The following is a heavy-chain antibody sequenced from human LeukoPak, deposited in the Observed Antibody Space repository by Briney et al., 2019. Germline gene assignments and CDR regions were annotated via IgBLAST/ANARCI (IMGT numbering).Heavy chain of an antibody. CDR1: GFTFSSFW. Sequence: PGRSLRLSCAASGFTFSSFWMHWVRQAPGEGLVWVSRINSDGSSTTYADSVKGRFTVSRDNAKNTLYLQMNSLRAEDTAVYYCARVHQSSVWFNDYWGQGTLVTVSS. CDR2: INSDGSST. CDR3: ARVHQSSVWFNDY. J-gene: IGHJ4*02. V-gene: IGHV3-74*01. D-gene: IGHD6-13*01.